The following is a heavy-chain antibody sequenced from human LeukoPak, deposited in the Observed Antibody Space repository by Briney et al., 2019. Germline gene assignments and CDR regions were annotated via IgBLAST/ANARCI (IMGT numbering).Heavy chain of an antibody. J-gene: IGHJ4*02. CDR1: GFTFSNYA. CDR2: SSGSDGST. Sequence: PGGSLRLSCAASGFTFSNYAMSWVRQAPGKGLEWVSASSGSDGSTTYAHSLKVRFTISRDNSKNTLYLQMNSLSAQDTAVYYCATHRLGSKAKDYWGQGTLVTVSS. D-gene: IGHD3-10*01. V-gene: IGHV3-23*01. CDR3: ATHRLGSKAKDY.